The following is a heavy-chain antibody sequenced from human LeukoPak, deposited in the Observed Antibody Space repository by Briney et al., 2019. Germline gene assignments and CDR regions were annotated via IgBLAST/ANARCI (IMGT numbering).Heavy chain of an antibody. D-gene: IGHD1-26*01. CDR3: AREKWVGATTVRAFDI. Sequence: PSETLSLTCAVYGGSFSGYYWSWIRQPPGKGLEWIGSIYYSGSTNYIPSLKSRVTISVDTSKNQFSLKLSSVTAADTAVYYCAREKWVGATTVRAFDIWGQGTMVTVSS. CDR2: IYYSGST. V-gene: IGHV4-34*11. CDR1: GGSFSGYY. J-gene: IGHJ3*02.